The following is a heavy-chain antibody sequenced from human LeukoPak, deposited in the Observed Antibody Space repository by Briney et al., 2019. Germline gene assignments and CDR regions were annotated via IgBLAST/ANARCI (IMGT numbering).Heavy chain of an antibody. CDR3: ARHPYRMCGGDCRARNAFDI. D-gene: IGHD2-21*02. CDR2: IYPGDSAT. V-gene: IGHV5-51*01. CDR1: RYNFTTYW. J-gene: IGHJ3*02. Sequence: GESLKISCKGSRYNFTTYWIGWVRQMPGRGLEWMGIIYPGDSATRYSPSFQGQVTISADKSISTAYLQWSSLTASDSAMYYCARHPYRMCGGDCRARNAFDIWGQGTMVTVSS.